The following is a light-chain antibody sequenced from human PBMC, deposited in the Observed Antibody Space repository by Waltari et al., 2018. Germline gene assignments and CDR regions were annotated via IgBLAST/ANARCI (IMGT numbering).Light chain of an antibody. CDR1: RSVFDRADNNTY. CDR3: QQYYRSRT. V-gene: IGKV4-1*01. Sequence: DIVMTQSPDSLAVSLRERATIDCKSIRSVFDRADNNTYLAWYQHKPGQPPKLLFYWASTREYGVPDRFSASGSGTDFTLTINNLQAEDVAVYYCQQYYRSRTVGQGTKVEIK. CDR2: WAS. J-gene: IGKJ1*01.